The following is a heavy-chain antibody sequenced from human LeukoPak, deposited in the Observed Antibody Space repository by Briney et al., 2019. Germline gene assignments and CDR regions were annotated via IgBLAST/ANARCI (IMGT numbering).Heavy chain of an antibody. CDR2: IIPIFGTA. CDR3: ARVYRNWFDP. Sequence: GASVKVSCKASGGTFSSYAISWVRQAPGQGLEWMGGIIPIFGTANYAQKFQGRVTITADKSTSTAYMELRSLRSDDTAVYYCARVYRNWFDPWGQGTLVTVSS. V-gene: IGHV1-69*06. J-gene: IGHJ5*02. D-gene: IGHD3-16*02. CDR1: GGTFSSYA.